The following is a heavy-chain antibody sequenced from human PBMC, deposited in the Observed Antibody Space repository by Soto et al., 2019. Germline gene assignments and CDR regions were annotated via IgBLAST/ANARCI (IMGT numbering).Heavy chain of an antibody. CDR2: MNPNSGNT. CDR3: ARGKFKGAVVSRLPQDY. Sequence: ASVKVSCKASGYTFTSYDINWGRQATGQGLEWMGWMNPNSGNTGYAQKFQGRVTMTRNTSISTAYMELSSLRSEDTAVYYCARGKFKGAVVSRLPQDYWGQGTLVTVSS. V-gene: IGHV1-8*02. CDR1: GYTFTSYD. J-gene: IGHJ4*02. D-gene: IGHD2-15*01.